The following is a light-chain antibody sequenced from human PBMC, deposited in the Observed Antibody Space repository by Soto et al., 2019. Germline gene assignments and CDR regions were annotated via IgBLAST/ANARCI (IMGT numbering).Light chain of an antibody. CDR1: QSVGTY. J-gene: IGKJ2*01. V-gene: IGKV3-11*01. CDR3: QRRGT. Sequence: EIGLTQSPDTLSLSPGERATLSCRASQSVGTYLAWYQQKPGQAPRLLLYDASNRATGAAARFSGSGSGTDFTLTISSLEPEDFALYYCQRRGTVGQGTKLESK. CDR2: DAS.